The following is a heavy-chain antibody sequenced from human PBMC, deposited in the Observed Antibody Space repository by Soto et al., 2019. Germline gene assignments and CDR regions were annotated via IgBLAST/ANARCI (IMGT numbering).Heavy chain of an antibody. J-gene: IGHJ6*02. CDR2: VYYGGST. V-gene: IGHV4-39*01. D-gene: IGHD3-22*01. CDR1: GGSISSSSYY. CDR3: AGGDYYHSSGYYFYYYTMDV. Sequence: SETQSLTCPVSGGSISSSSYYWGWIRQPPGKGLEWIGNVYYGGSTYYNPSLKSRVTISVETSKSQFSLKLSSVTAADTAVYYCAGGDYYHSSGYYFYYYTMDVWGQGTTVTVS.